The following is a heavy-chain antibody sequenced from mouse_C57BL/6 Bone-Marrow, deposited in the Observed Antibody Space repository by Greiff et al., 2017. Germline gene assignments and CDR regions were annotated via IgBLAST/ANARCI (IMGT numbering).Heavy chain of an antibody. V-gene: IGHV1-59*01. Sequence: QVQLKQPGAELVRPGTSVKLSCKASGYTFTSYWMHWVKQRPGQGLEWIGVIDPSDSYTNYNQKFKGKATLTVDTSSSTAYMQLSSLTSEDSAVYYCARGYYSNPFVYWGQGTLVTVSA. CDR2: IDPSDSYT. CDR3: ARGYYSNPFVY. D-gene: IGHD2-5*01. J-gene: IGHJ3*01. CDR1: GYTFTSYW.